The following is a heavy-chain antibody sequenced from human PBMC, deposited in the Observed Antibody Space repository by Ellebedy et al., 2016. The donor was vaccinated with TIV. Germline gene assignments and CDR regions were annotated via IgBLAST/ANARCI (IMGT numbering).Heavy chain of an antibody. CDR1: GGSLSDHY. CDR3: ARVSVPRGYYYGSGSYRANRPDHFDY. J-gene: IGHJ4*02. V-gene: IGHV4-34*01. Sequence: MPSETLSLTCAVYGGSLSDHYWSWFRQPPGKGLEWIGEINHSGSTNYNPFLKSRVTVSVDTSKNQFSLKLSSVTAADTAVYYCARVSVPRGYYYGSGSYRANRPDHFDYWGQGTLVTVSS. CDR2: INHSGST. D-gene: IGHD3-10*01.